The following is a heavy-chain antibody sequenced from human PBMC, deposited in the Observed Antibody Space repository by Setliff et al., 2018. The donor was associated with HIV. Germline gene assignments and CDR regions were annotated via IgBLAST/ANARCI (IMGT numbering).Heavy chain of an antibody. CDR3: ATTYSSGSANNWFDP. D-gene: IGHD6-19*01. V-gene: IGHV1-69-2*01. CDR2: VDPEDGAT. CDR1: GYSFINNY. J-gene: IGHJ5*02. Sequence: ASVKVSCKVSGYSFINNYMHWVRQAPGKGLEWMGLVDPEDGATIYAEKFQGRVTITADTSTDTAYMELSSLRSEDTAVYYCATTYSSGSANNWFDPWGQGTLVTVSS.